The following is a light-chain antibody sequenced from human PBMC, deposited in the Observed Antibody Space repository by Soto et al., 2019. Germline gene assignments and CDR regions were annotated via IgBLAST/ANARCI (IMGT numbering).Light chain of an antibody. CDR2: KAS. V-gene: IGKV1-5*03. J-gene: IGKJ5*01. CDR1: QTISSW. CDR3: LQYYDYPFT. Sequence: DVKINQSASTLSGSVGDRVTITCRASQTISSWLAWYQQKPGKAPKLLIYKASTLKSGVPSRFSGSGSGTEFTLTISSLQPEDFATYYCLQYYDYPFTFGQGTRLEIK.